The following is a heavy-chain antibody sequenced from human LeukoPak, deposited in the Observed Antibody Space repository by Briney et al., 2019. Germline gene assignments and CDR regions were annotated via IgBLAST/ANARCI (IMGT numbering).Heavy chain of an antibody. CDR2: ISYDGSNK. Sequence: GGSLRLSCAASGFTFSSYAMHWVRQAPGKGLEWVAVISYDGSNKYYADSVKGRFTISRDNSKNTLYLQMNSLRAEDTAVYYCARGRVADNWYFDLWGRGTLVTVSS. J-gene: IGHJ2*01. CDR1: GFTFSSYA. D-gene: IGHD6-19*01. CDR3: ARGRVADNWYFDL. V-gene: IGHV3-30-3*01.